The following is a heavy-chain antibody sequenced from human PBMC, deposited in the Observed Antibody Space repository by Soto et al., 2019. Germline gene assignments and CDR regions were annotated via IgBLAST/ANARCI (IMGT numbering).Heavy chain of an antibody. V-gene: IGHV4-34*01. J-gene: IGHJ6*03. CDR1: GESFTGYY. D-gene: IGHD3-3*01. CDR2: INHSGTT. CDR3: ARGYYDFWSGFPSMDV. Sequence: SETLSLTCAVYGESFTGYYWSWIRRPPGAGLEWIGEINHSGTTNYNPSLKSRVIISVDTSKNQFSLKLSSVTAADTAVYYCARGYYDFWSGFPSMDVWGKGTTVTVSS.